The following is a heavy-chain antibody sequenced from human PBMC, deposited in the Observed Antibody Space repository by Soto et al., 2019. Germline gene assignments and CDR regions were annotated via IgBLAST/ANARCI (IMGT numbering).Heavy chain of an antibody. D-gene: IGHD3-9*01. Sequence: QVQLVQSGAEVKKPGASVKVSCKASGYTFTSYGISWVRQAPGQGLEWMGWISAYNGNTNYAQKLQGIVTMTTDTTTSTAYMGLRSLRSDDTAVYYCARDSKFYDILTGYLPAEYFQHWGQGTLVTVSS. CDR2: ISAYNGNT. CDR1: GYTFTSYG. V-gene: IGHV1-18*04. J-gene: IGHJ1*01. CDR3: ARDSKFYDILTGYLPAEYFQH.